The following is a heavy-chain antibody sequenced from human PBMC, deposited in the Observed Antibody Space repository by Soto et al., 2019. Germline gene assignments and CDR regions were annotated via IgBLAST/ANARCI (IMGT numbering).Heavy chain of an antibody. Sequence: SETLSLTCAVYGGSFSGYYWSWIRQPPGKGLEWIGEINHSGSTNSNPSLKSRVTISVDTSKNQFSLKLSSVTAADTAVYYCERGGWYVFDYWGQGTLVTVSS. J-gene: IGHJ4*02. CDR3: ERGGWYVFDY. V-gene: IGHV4-34*01. CDR2: INHSGST. D-gene: IGHD6-19*01. CDR1: GGSFSGYY.